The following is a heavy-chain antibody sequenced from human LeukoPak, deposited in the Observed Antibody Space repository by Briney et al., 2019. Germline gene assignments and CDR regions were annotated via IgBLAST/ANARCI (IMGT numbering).Heavy chain of an antibody. D-gene: IGHD3-10*02. CDR1: GFIFNVYS. Sequence: PGGSLRLSCTASGFIFNVYSMNWVRQAPGKGLEWVSYISSSSSNIYHADSVKGRFTISRDNAKNSLYLQMNSLRAEDTAVYYCAELGITMIGGVWGKGTTVTISS. V-gene: IGHV3-48*04. CDR2: ISSSSSNI. J-gene: IGHJ6*04. CDR3: AELGITMIGGV.